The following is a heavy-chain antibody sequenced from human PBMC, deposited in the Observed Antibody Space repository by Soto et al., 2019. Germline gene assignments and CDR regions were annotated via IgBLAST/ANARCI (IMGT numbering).Heavy chain of an antibody. Sequence: SVKVSCKASGGTFSSYAISWVRQAPGQGLEWMGGIIPIFGTANYAQKFQGRVTITADESTSTAYMELSSLRSEDTAVYYCARDYYDSSGSEEGYFDYWGQGTLVTVSS. J-gene: IGHJ4*02. V-gene: IGHV1-69*13. CDR2: IIPIFGTA. CDR1: GGTFSSYA. D-gene: IGHD3-22*01. CDR3: ARDYYDSSGSEEGYFDY.